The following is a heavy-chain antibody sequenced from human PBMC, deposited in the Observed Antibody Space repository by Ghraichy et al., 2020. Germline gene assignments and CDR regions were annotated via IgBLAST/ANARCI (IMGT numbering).Heavy chain of an antibody. CDR2: IYYSGTT. CDR3: ARQKIQLGAAVS. D-gene: IGHD1-1*01. Sequence: SQTLSLTCTVADDSINRSPYYWGWIRQPPGKGLEWIGSIYYSGTTYYNPSLKSRVTISVDTSKNQFSLKLSSVTASDTAVYYCARQKIQLGAAVSWGQGTLVTVSS. CDR1: DDSINRSPYY. J-gene: IGHJ4*02. V-gene: IGHV4-39*01.